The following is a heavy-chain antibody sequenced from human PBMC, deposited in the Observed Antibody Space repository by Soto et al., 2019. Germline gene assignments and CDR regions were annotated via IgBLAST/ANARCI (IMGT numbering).Heavy chain of an antibody. J-gene: IGHJ6*02. CDR3: ARDRLSGIVSVGMDV. CDR1: GDSISSGGYY. V-gene: IGHV4-31*03. D-gene: IGHD1-20*01. Sequence: KASETLSLTCTLSGDSISSGGYYWNWIRQHPERGLEWIGYVHSSGRIYYNSSLKSRVTISFDASENQFSLNVRSVTAADAAVYYCARDRLSGIVSVGMDVWGQGTTVTVSS. CDR2: VHSSGRI.